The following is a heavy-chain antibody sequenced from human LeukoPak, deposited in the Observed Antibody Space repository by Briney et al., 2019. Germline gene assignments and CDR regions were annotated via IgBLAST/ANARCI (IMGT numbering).Heavy chain of an antibody. CDR1: GFTFGTFW. V-gene: IGHV3-74*01. J-gene: IGHJ4*02. Sequence: PGGSLRLSCAGSGFTFGTFWMHWVRQAPGKGLEWVSRISGDGSTTSYADSVRGRFTISRDNSKNTLYLQMNSLRAEDTAVYYCAKSGLNRFDYWGQGTLVTVSS. D-gene: IGHD2-15*01. CDR3: AKSGLNRFDY. CDR2: ISGDGSTT.